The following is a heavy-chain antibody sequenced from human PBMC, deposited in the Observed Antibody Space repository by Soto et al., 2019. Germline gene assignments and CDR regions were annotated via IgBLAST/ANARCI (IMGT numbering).Heavy chain of an antibody. CDR1: GFTFSSYA. J-gene: IGHJ5*02. CDR3: ATGYSYAPFDP. CDR2: ISGSGDST. V-gene: IGHV3-23*01. D-gene: IGHD5-18*01. Sequence: GGSLRLSCAASGFTFSSYAMSWVRQAPGKGLEWISGISGSGDSTYYADSVKGRFTISRDNSKNTLYLQMNNLRAEDTAVYYCATGYSYAPFDPWGQGTRVTVSS.